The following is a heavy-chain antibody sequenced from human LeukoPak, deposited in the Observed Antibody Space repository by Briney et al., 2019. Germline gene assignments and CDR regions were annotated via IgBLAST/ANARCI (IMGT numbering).Heavy chain of an antibody. Sequence: PGRSLRLSCAASGFTFDDYAMHWVRQAPGKGLEWVSGISWNSGSIGYADSVKGRFTISRDNAKNSLYLQMNSLRAEDTALYYCAKDSHHLGEFDAFDIWGQGTMVTVSS. D-gene: IGHD3-16*01. CDR2: ISWNSGSI. J-gene: IGHJ3*02. V-gene: IGHV3-9*01. CDR3: AKDSHHLGEFDAFDI. CDR1: GFTFDDYA.